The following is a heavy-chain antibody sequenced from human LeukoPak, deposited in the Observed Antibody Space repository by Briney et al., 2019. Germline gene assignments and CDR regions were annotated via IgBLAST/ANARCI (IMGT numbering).Heavy chain of an antibody. CDR1: GGSFSGYY. D-gene: IGHD6-6*01. CDR3: ARKRYSSSSLPFSY. CDR2: INHSGST. Sequence: SGTLSLTCAVYGGSFSGYYWSWIRQPPGKGLEWIGEINHSGSTNYNPSLKSRVTISVDTSKNQFSLKLSSVTAADTAVYYCARKRYSSSSLPFSYWGQGTLVTVSS. J-gene: IGHJ4*02. V-gene: IGHV4-34*01.